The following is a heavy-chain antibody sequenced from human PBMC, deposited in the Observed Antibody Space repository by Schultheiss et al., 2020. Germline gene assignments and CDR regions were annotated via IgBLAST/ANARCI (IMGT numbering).Heavy chain of an antibody. D-gene: IGHD6-13*01. V-gene: IGHV3-30*18. Sequence: GGSLRLSCAASGFTFSSYGMHWVRQAPGKGLEWVAVISYDGSNKYYADSVKGRFTISRDNSKNTLYLQMNSLRAEDTAVYYCAKDLRDKQHSYFDYWGQGTLVTVSS. CDR1: GFTFSSYG. J-gene: IGHJ4*02. CDR2: ISYDGSNK. CDR3: AKDLRDKQHSYFDY.